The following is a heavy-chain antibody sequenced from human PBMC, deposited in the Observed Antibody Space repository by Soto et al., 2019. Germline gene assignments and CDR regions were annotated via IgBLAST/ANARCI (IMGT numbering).Heavy chain of an antibody. D-gene: IGHD4-4*01. Sequence: QVQLVESGGGVVQPGRSLRLSCAASGFTFSSYAMHWVRQAPGKGLEWVAVISYDGSNKYYADSVKGRFTISRDNSKNTLYLQMNSLRAEDTAVYYCARGNRFYYYYGMDVWGQGTTVTVSS. CDR3: ARGNRFYYYYGMDV. J-gene: IGHJ6*02. CDR2: ISYDGSNK. V-gene: IGHV3-30-3*01. CDR1: GFTFSSYA.